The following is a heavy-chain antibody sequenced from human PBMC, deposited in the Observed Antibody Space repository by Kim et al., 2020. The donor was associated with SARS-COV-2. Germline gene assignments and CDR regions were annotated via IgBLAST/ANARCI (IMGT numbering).Heavy chain of an antibody. CDR1: GFTFDDYA. Sequence: GGSLRLSCAASGFTFDDYAMHWVRQAPGKGLEWVSGISWNSGSIGYADSVKGRFTISRDNAKNSLYLQMNSLRAEDTALYYCAKGYCSSTGCAFDYWGQGTLVTVSS. CDR2: ISWNSGSI. CDR3: AKGYCSSTGCAFDY. V-gene: IGHV3-9*01. D-gene: IGHD2-2*01. J-gene: IGHJ4*02.